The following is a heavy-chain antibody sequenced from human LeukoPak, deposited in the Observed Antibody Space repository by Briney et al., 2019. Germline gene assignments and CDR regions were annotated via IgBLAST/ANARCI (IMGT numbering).Heavy chain of an antibody. CDR3: ARVQGGGSYVRRRWFDP. CDR1: GYTFTTYD. Sequence: GASVKVSCMTSGYTFTTYDVNWVRQASGQGLEWIGRMNPNTGNTDYAQTFQGRVTMTRNTSITTAYMELSGLRSDDTAIYYCARVQGGGSYVRRRWFDPWGQGTLVTVSS. D-gene: IGHD2-21*01. V-gene: IGHV1-8*01. J-gene: IGHJ5*02. CDR2: MNPNTGNT.